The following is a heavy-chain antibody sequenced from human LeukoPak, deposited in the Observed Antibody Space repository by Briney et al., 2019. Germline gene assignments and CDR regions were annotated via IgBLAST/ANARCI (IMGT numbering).Heavy chain of an antibody. CDR1: GFTFDDYG. CDR2: INWNGGST. CDR3: AKDYYGSGSYYYLVYNWFDP. J-gene: IGHJ5*02. V-gene: IGHV3-20*04. D-gene: IGHD3-10*01. Sequence: GGSLRLSCAASGFTFDDYGMSWVRQAPGKGLEWVSGINWNGGSTGYADSVKGRFTISRDNAKNSLYLQMNSLRAEDTAVYYCAKDYYGSGSYYYLVYNWFDPWGQGTLVTVSS.